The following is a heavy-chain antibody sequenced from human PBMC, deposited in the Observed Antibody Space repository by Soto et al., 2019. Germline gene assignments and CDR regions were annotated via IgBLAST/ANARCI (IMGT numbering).Heavy chain of an antibody. J-gene: IGHJ4*02. V-gene: IGHV4-30-2*01. Sequence: PSETLSLTCAVSGGSISSGGYSWSWIRQPPGKGLEWTGYIYHSGSTYYNPSLKSRVTISVDRSKNQFSLKLSSVTAADTAVYYCASNAGGYYGSGSYVHWGQGTLVTVSS. D-gene: IGHD3-10*01. CDR2: IYHSGST. CDR3: ASNAGGYYGSGSYVH. CDR1: GGSISSGGYS.